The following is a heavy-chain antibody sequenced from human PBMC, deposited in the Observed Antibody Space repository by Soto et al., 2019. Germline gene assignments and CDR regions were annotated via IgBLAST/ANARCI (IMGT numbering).Heavy chain of an antibody. CDR3: ARDPWDERYFDY. Sequence: QVHLQQSGPRLVKPSQTLSLTCAISGDSVSSNSAAWVWIRQSPSRGLEWLGRTYYRSKWFNDYAVSVRSRVTITSATSKNQFSLQLNSVTPEDTAVYYCARDPWDERYFDYWGQGTLVTVSS. J-gene: IGHJ4*02. V-gene: IGHV6-1*01. CDR2: TYYRSKWFN. D-gene: IGHD1-26*01. CDR1: GDSVSSNSAA.